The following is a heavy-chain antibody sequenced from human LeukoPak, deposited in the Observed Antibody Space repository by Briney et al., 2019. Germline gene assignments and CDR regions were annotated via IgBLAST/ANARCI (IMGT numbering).Heavy chain of an antibody. CDR2: INHSGST. V-gene: IGHV4-34*01. J-gene: IGHJ6*03. D-gene: IGHD2-15*01. CDR1: GGSFSGYY. CDR3: ARVYCSGGSCYSYYYYYMDV. Sequence: SETLPLTCAVYGGSFSGYYWSWIRQPPGKGLEWIGEINHSGSTNYNPSLKSRVTISVDTSKNQFSLKLSSVTAADTAVYYCARVYCSGGSCYSYYYYYMDVWGKGTTVTVSS.